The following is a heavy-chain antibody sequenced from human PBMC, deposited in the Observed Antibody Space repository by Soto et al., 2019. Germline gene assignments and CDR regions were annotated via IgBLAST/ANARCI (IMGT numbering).Heavy chain of an antibody. CDR3: ARALYYYDSSGYYYLRYYYYGMDV. V-gene: IGHV1-3*01. J-gene: IGHJ6*02. D-gene: IGHD3-22*01. Sequence: ASVKVSCKASGYTFTSYAMHWVRQAPGQRLEWMGWINAGNGNTKYSQKFQGRVTITRDTSASTAYMELSSLRSEDTAVYYCARALYYYDSSGYYYLRYYYYGMDVWGQGTTVTVSS. CDR2: INAGNGNT. CDR1: GYTFTSYA.